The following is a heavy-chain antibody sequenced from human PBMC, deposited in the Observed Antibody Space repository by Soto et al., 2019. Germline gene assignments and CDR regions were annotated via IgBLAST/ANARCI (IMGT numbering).Heavy chain of an antibody. Sequence: QVQLQQWGAGLLKPSETLSLTCAVYGGSFSGYYWTWIRQPPGKGLEWIGEINRSGSTNCNPSLRSRVPISVHTAKTQFSLKRTSVTAADTALYYCARASNELRSSNGTDHWGRGTLVTVSS. CDR2: INRSGST. CDR1: GGSFSGYY. D-gene: IGHD5-18*01. CDR3: ARASNELRSSNGTDH. J-gene: IGHJ4*02. V-gene: IGHV4-34*01.